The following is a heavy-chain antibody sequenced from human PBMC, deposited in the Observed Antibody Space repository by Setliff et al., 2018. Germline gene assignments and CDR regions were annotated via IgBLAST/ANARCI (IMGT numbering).Heavy chain of an antibody. Sequence: SETLSLTCAVYGGSFSGYYWSWIRQPPGKGLEWIGEINHSGSTNYNPSLKSRVTITVDTSKNQFSLKLSSVTAADTAVYYCARRYNFWSGYFDYWGQGTLVIVS. CDR1: GGSFSGYY. CDR3: ARRYNFWSGYFDY. V-gene: IGHV4-34*01. CDR2: INHSGST. D-gene: IGHD3-3*01. J-gene: IGHJ4*02.